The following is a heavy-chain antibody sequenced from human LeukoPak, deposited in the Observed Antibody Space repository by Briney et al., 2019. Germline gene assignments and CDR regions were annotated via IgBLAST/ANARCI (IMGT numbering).Heavy chain of an antibody. J-gene: IGHJ3*02. V-gene: IGHV4-59*01. D-gene: IGHD3-22*01. CDR3: ARVRAVAITMIVVNAFDI. Sequence: PSETLSLTCTVSGGSISNDYWSWIRQPPGKGLEWIGYIYYSGSTNYNPSLKSRVTISVDTSKNQFSLKLSSVTATDTAVYYCARVRAVAITMIVVNAFDIWGQGTMVTVSS. CDR1: GGSISNDY. CDR2: IYYSGST.